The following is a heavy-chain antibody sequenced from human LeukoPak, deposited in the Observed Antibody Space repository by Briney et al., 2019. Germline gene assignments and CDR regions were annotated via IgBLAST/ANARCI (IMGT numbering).Heavy chain of an antibody. CDR3: ARATPQTYYYDLGAFDI. J-gene: IGHJ3*02. D-gene: IGHD3-22*01. V-gene: IGHV4-34*01. Sequence: SETLSLTCAVYGGSFSGYYWSWIRQPPGKGLEWIGEINHSGSTNYNPSLKSRVTISVDTSEDQFSLKLSSVTAADTAVYYCARATPQTYYYDLGAFDIWGQGTMVTVSS. CDR2: INHSGST. CDR1: GGSFSGYY.